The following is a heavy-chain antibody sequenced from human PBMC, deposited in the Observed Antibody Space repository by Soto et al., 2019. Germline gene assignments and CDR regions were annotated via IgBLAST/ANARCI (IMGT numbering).Heavy chain of an antibody. Sequence: QLQLQESGPRLVKPSETLSLTCTVSGGSISSSTSYWGWIRQPPGKGLEWIGNIYYSGSTYYNPSLKSRVTLSADTSKNQFSLKASSVTAADTAVYYCARISANTRTVEVHDAFDVWGQGTMVTVSS. CDR2: IYYSGST. D-gene: IGHD4-4*01. J-gene: IGHJ3*01. CDR1: GGSISSSTSY. CDR3: ARISANTRTVEVHDAFDV. V-gene: IGHV4-39*01.